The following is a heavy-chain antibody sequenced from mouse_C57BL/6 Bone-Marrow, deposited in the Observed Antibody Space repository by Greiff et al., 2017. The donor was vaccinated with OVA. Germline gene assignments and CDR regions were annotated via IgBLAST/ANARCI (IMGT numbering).Heavy chain of an antibody. CDR3: ARGSYYFDY. J-gene: IGHJ2*01. Sequence: EVQLQQSGPELVKPGASVKISCKASGYTFTDYYMNWVKQSPGKSLEWIGDINPNNGGTSYNQKFKGKATLTVDKSSSTAYMELRSLTSEDSAVYYCARGSYYFDYWGQGTTLTVSS. CDR1: GYTFTDYY. V-gene: IGHV1-26*01. CDR2: INPNNGGT.